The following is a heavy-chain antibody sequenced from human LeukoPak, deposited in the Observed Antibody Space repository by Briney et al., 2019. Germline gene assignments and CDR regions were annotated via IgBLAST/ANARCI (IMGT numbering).Heavy chain of an antibody. V-gene: IGHV4-59*08. CDR3: ARSDPDLIR. D-gene: IGHD2-21*02. J-gene: IGHJ4*02. CDR1: GGSMRSNY. Sequence: SETLSLTCTVSGGSMRSNYWSLTRQPPGKGLEWIGNIYYSGSTNYNPSLKSRVTISIDPSKNQFSLKLSSVTAADTAVYYCARSDPDLIRWGQGTLVTVSS. CDR2: IYYSGST.